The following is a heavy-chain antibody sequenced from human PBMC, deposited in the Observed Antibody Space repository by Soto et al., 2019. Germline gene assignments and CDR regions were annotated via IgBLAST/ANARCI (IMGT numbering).Heavy chain of an antibody. D-gene: IGHD3-10*01. CDR2: IIPFSGTV. CDR3: ARGSYDSYAGFFGMDV. V-gene: IGHV1-69*13. Sequence: ASVKFSCKASGGSFMSQAISWVRQAPGQGPEWMGGIIPFSGTVTYTQRFQGRLTLTADEPTKTAYMELSSLRSEDTAVYYCARGSYDSYAGFFGMDVWGQGTKVTVSS. J-gene: IGHJ6*02. CDR1: GGSFMSQA.